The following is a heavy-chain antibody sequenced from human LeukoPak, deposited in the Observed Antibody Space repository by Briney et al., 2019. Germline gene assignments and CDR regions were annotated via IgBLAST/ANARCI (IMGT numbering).Heavy chain of an antibody. CDR2: IWYDGSNK. CDR1: GFTFSNYG. J-gene: IGHJ4*02. D-gene: IGHD3-3*01. CDR3: AKDAAPYYDFWSGYYPHFDY. Sequence: PGGSLRLSCAASGFTFSNYGMHWARQAPGKGLEWVAVIWYDGSNKYYADSVKGRFTISRDNSKNSLYLRMNSLRAEDTALYYCAKDAAPYYDFWSGYYPHFDYWGQGTLVTVSS. V-gene: IGHV3-33*03.